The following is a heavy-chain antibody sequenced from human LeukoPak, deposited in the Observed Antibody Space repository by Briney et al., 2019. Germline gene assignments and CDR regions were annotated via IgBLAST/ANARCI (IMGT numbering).Heavy chain of an antibody. CDR1: GGSFSGYY. Sequence: SETLSLTCAVYGGSFSGYYWSWIRQPPGKGLEWIGEINHSGSTNYNPSLKSRVTISVDTSKNQFSLKLSSVTAADTAVYYCARGGRSPTVGATRQLDYWGQGTLVTVSS. CDR2: INHSGST. V-gene: IGHV4-34*01. CDR3: ARGGRSPTVGATRQLDY. D-gene: IGHD1-26*01. J-gene: IGHJ4*02.